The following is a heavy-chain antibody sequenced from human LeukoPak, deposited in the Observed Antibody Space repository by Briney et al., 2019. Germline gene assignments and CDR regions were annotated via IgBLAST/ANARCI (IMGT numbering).Heavy chain of an antibody. CDR1: GDSISSYY. D-gene: IGHD1-26*01. Sequence: PSETLSLTCTVSGDSISSYYWSWIRQPPREGLQWIGYIFYSGSTNYNASLRSRVAISVDTSKNQFSLRLTSVTAADTAVYYCAGRSARYFDHWGQGALVTVSS. V-gene: IGHV4-59*01. CDR2: IFYSGST. CDR3: AGRSARYFDH. J-gene: IGHJ4*02.